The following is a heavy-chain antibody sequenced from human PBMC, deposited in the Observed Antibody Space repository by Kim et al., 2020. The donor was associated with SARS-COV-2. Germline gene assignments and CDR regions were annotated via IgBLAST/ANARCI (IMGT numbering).Heavy chain of an antibody. Sequence: ADTVKGRFTISRDSSKNTLYLTMNSLRAEDTAVYYCAKERSAGIAAAGNYWGQGTLVTVSS. CDR3: AKERSAGIAAAGNY. D-gene: IGHD6-13*01. V-gene: IGHV3-23*01. J-gene: IGHJ4*02.